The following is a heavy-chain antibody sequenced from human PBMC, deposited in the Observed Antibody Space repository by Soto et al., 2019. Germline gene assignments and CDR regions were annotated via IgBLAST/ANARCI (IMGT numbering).Heavy chain of an antibody. J-gene: IGHJ6*02. CDR2: IIPIFGTA. CDR3: ARDQATPPLYYYYGMDV. Sequence: QVQLVQSGAEVKKPGSSVKVSCKASGGTFSSYAISWVRQAPGQGLEWMGRIIPIFGTANYAQKFQGRVTITADKSTSTAYMELSSLRSEDTAVYYCARDQATPPLYYYYGMDVWGQGTTVTVSS. CDR1: GGTFSSYA. D-gene: IGHD2-15*01. V-gene: IGHV1-69*06.